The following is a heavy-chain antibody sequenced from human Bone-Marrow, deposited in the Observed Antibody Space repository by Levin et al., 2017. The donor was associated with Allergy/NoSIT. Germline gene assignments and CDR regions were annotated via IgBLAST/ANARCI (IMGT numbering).Heavy chain of an antibody. V-gene: IGHV3-30*18. CDR1: GFTFSSYA. D-gene: IGHD2-15*01. CDR2: ISYDGSNE. Sequence: HPGGSLRLSCAASGFTFSSYAMHWVRQTPGKGLEWVAIISYDGSNENYGDSVKGRFTISRDNSKNTLYLQMNSLRAQDTAVYYCAKAYVGYCSGSSCYEDYFDHWGQGALVTVSS. J-gene: IGHJ4*02. CDR3: AKAYVGYCSGSSCYEDYFDH.